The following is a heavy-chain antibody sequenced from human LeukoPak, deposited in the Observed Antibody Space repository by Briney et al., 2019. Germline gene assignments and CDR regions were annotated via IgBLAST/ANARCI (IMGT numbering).Heavy chain of an antibody. J-gene: IGHJ4*02. D-gene: IGHD4-17*01. V-gene: IGHV3-74*01. Sequence: GGSLRLSCAASGFTFSTYWMHWVRQAPGKGLVWVSRIRGDGGDISYADSVKGRFTISRDNAKNTLYLQMNSLSAEDTALYYCARVVRYFDYWGQGTLVTVSS. CDR3: ARVVRYFDY. CDR2: IRGDGGDI. CDR1: GFTFSTYW.